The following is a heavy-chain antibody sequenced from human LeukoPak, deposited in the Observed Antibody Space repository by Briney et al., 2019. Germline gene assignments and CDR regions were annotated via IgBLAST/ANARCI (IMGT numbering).Heavy chain of an antibody. J-gene: IGHJ6*03. V-gene: IGHV4-4*07. CDR2: IYTSGST. CDR1: GGSISYFY. D-gene: IGHD6-19*01. Sequence: SETLSLTCTVSGGSISYFYWSWIRQPAGKGLEWIGRIYTSGSTNYNPSLKSRVTMSVDTSKNQFSLKLSSVTAADTAVYYCARDAVAGTWSNSYYYYYMDVWGKGTTVTISS. CDR3: ARDAVAGTWSNSYYYYYMDV.